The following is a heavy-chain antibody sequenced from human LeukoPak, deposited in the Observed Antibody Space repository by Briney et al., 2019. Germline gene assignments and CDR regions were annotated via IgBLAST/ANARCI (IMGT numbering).Heavy chain of an antibody. CDR2: IYYSGST. J-gene: IGHJ6*03. D-gene: IGHD5-18*01. CDR1: GGSISSYY. V-gene: IGHV4-59*01. CDR3: ARTTEGGYTYDYFYYYYMDV. Sequence: SETLSLTCPVPGGSISSYYWSWIRQPPGKGPEWIGYIYYSGSTNYNPSLKSRVTISVDTSKDQFSLKLNSVTAADTAVYFCARTTEGGYTYDYFYYYYMDVWGKGTTVTISS.